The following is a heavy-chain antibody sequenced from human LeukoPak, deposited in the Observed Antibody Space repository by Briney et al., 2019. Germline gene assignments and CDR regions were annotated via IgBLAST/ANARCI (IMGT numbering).Heavy chain of an antibody. Sequence: ASVRVSCKASGYTFNTYGITWVRQAPGQGLEWMGWISPYNGNTNYAQKFQGRVTLTTDTSTSTAYMELRSLRSDDTAVYYCARGPHERSGYPDDWGQETLVTVST. CDR1: GYTFNTYG. D-gene: IGHD3-22*01. J-gene: IGHJ4*02. CDR2: ISPYNGNT. CDR3: ARGPHERSGYPDD. V-gene: IGHV1-18*01.